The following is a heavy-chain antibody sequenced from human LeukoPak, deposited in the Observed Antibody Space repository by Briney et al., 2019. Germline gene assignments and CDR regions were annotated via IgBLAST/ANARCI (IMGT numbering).Heavy chain of an antibody. CDR1: GFTFSDYY. J-gene: IGHJ4*02. CDR2: ISSSGSTI. D-gene: IGHD2-2*01. Sequence: GGSLRLSCAASGFTFSDYYMSWIRQAPGKGLEWVSYISSSGSTIYYADSVKGRFTISRDNAKNSLYLQMNSLKPEDMALYYCAKDSIKYCSTTSCSSPLDYWGQGSLVIVSS. CDR3: AKDSIKYCSTTSCSSPLDY. V-gene: IGHV3-11*01.